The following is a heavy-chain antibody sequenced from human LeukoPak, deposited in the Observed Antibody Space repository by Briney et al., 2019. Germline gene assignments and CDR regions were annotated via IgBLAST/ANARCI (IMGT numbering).Heavy chain of an antibody. Sequence: SETLSLTCTVSGGSVSSGSYYWSWIRQPPGKGLEWIGYIYYSGSTNYNPSLKSRVTISVGTSKNQFSLKLSSVTAADTAVYYCARVQVQYYYDSSGYSMDYWGQGTLVTVSS. CDR1: GGSVSSGSYY. D-gene: IGHD3-22*01. CDR3: ARVQVQYYYDSSGYSMDY. V-gene: IGHV4-61*01. CDR2: IYYSGST. J-gene: IGHJ4*02.